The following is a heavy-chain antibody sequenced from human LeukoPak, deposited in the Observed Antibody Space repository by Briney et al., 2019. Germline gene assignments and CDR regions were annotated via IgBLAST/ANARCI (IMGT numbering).Heavy chain of an antibody. CDR1: GYTFTAYG. CDR3: TRDVGSSYGHDC. Sequence: ASVKVCCKASGYTFTAYGIHLVRQAPGEGLEWMGWINPNSGGTNYAQKFQGRVTMTRDTSISTAYMELSRLRSDDTAVYYCTRDVGSSYGHDCWGQGTLVTVSS. D-gene: IGHD5-18*01. J-gene: IGHJ4*02. CDR2: INPNSGGT. V-gene: IGHV1-2*02.